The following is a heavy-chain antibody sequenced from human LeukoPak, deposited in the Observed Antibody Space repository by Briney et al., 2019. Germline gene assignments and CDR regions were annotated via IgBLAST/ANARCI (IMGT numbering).Heavy chain of an antibody. J-gene: IGHJ6*02. Sequence: GASVKVSCKASGYTFSDYYIHWVRQGPGHGLEWMGWINPNSGGTDYAQRFQGRVTMTRETSNTTAYMELSRLRSDDTAVYYCARVNYRSGFFRNFYYYGMDVWGQGTTVTVSS. CDR3: ARVNYRSGFFRNFYYYGMDV. V-gene: IGHV1-2*02. CDR1: GYTFSDYY. D-gene: IGHD6-19*01. CDR2: INPNSGGT.